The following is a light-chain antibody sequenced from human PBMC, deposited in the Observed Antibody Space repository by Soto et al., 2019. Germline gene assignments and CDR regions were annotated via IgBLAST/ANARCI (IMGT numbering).Light chain of an antibody. J-gene: IGLJ1*01. CDR1: SSDVGGYNY. Sequence: ALTQPASVSGSPGQSITISCTGTSSDVGGYNYVSWYQQHPGKAPKLLIYDVSDRPSGVSDRFSGSKSGITASLTISGLQAEDEADYYCSSYTSSSTLFYVFGAGTKVTVL. V-gene: IGLV2-14*01. CDR2: DVS. CDR3: SSYTSSSTLFYV.